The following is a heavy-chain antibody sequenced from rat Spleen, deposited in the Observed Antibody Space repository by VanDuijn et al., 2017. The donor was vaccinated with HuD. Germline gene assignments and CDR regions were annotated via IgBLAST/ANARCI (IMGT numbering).Heavy chain of an antibody. CDR2: ITNRGGGT. CDR3: TRENYVMDV. Sequence: EVQVVETGGGLVQPGRSLKLSCVASGFTFNNYWMSWIRQAPGKGLEWVATITNRGGGTYYLDSVKGRFTISRDNAQKTLYLQMNSLRSEDTATYYCTRENYVMDVWGQGASVTVSS. V-gene: IGHV5-31*01. J-gene: IGHJ4*01. CDR1: GFTFNNYW.